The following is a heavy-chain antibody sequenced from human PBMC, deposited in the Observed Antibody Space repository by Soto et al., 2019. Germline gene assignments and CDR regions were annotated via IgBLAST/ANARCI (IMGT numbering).Heavy chain of an antibody. J-gene: IGHJ4*02. CDR3: SGEVASGY. D-gene: IGHD2-15*01. Sequence: GGSLRLSCPVSGFTFKNYAMSWVRQAPGKGLEWVSAISGSGGTTYYADSVKGRFTISRDNSRNTLFLEMNSLRGDDMAVYYCSGEVASGYWGQGTLVTVSS. CDR2: ISGSGGTT. CDR1: GFTFKNYA. V-gene: IGHV3-23*01.